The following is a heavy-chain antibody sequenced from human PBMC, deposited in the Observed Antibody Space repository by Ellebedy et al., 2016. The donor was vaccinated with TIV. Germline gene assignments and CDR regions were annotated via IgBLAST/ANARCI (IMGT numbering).Heavy chain of an antibody. CDR2: ISSSGDST. J-gene: IGHJ1*01. CDR1: GFTFSNYA. Sequence: PGGSLRLSCAASGFTFSNYAMNWVRQAPGKGLEWVSGISSSGDSTYYADSVKDRFTVSRDNSKNTLFLQVTSLRAEDTAVYYCIFKEVSARLYWGQGTLVTVSS. CDR3: IFKEVSARLY. V-gene: IGHV3-23*01. D-gene: IGHD6-6*01.